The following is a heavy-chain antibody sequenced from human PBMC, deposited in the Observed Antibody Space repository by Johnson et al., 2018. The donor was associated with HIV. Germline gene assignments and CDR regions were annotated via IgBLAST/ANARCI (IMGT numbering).Heavy chain of an antibody. CDR3: ATRAFTTMAEDDAFDI. CDR2: ISWDGGST. V-gene: IGHV3-43D*03. J-gene: IGHJ3*02. D-gene: IGHD5-18*01. Sequence: VQLVESGGVVVQPGGSLRLSCAASGFTFDDYAMHWVRQAPGKGLEWVSLISWDGGSTYYADSVKGRFTISRDNSKNSLYLQMNSLRAEDTAVYYCATRAFTTMAEDDAFDIWGQGTMVTVSS. CDR1: GFTFDDYA.